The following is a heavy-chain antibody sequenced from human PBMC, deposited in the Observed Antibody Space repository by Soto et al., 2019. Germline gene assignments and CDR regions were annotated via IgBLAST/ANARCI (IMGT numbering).Heavy chain of an antibody. CDR3: AQEAGPELRYCNPMDV. D-gene: IGHD1-26*01. Sequence: PVGSVMLSCTAPGFTFSRYSMNWVPQAPGNGLEWISYISSSSSIINYADSVKGRFTISRDNAKSSLYLQMTSLRDEETAVYYCAQEAGPELRYCNPMDVWGQGTTVTVSS. CDR1: GFTFSRYS. V-gene: IGHV3-48*02. CDR2: ISSSSSII. J-gene: IGHJ6*01.